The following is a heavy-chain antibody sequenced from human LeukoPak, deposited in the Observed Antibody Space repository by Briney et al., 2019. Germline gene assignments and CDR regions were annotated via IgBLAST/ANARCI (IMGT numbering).Heavy chain of an antibody. CDR3: ARAVDVYTYGYGY. J-gene: IGHJ4*02. Sequence: GGSLRLSCAASGFTFSSYGMHWVRQAPGKGLEWLAIISYDVSNKYYADSVKGRFTISRDNAKNSLYLQMNSLRDEDTAVYYCARAVDVYTYGYGYWGQGTLVTVSP. V-gene: IGHV3-30*03. CDR2: ISYDVSNK. D-gene: IGHD5-18*01. CDR1: GFTFSSYG.